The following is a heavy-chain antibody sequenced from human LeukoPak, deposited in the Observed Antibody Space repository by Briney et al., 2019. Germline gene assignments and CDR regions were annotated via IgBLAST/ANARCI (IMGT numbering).Heavy chain of an antibody. Sequence: PSETLSLTCTVSGGSISSYYWSWIRQPPGKGLEWIGYIYYSGSTNYNPSLKSRVTISVDTSKNQFSLKLSSVTAADTAVYYCARIAAAGPNYYYYYYMDVWGKGTTVTVSS. CDR2: IYYSGST. D-gene: IGHD6-13*01. J-gene: IGHJ6*03. V-gene: IGHV4-59*01. CDR3: ARIAAAGPNYYYYYYMDV. CDR1: GGSISSYY.